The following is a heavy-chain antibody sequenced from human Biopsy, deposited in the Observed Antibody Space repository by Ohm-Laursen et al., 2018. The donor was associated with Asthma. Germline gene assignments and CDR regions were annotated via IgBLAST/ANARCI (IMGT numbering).Heavy chain of an antibody. CDR2: IYSGGTS. CDR3: ARGDSSNRSHYYFDY. J-gene: IGHJ4*02. V-gene: IGHV3-53*01. CDR1: GFAVSRDY. Sequence: SLRLSCAASGFAVSRDYMFWVRQAPGKGLEWASVIYSGGTSHTADSVRGRFTISRDYSKNTLYLQMHSLRAEDTAVYYCARGDSSNRSHYYFDYWGQGTLVTVSS. D-gene: IGHD3-22*01.